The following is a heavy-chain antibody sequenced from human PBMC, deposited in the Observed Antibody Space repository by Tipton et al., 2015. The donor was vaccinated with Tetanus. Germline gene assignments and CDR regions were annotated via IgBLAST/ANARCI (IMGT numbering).Heavy chain of an antibody. CDR3: TREGRYDILTGYWVSDY. D-gene: IGHD3-9*01. CDR1: GFTVSSNY. Sequence: SLRLSCAASGFTVSSNYMSWVRQAPGKGLEWVSVIYSGGSTYYADSVKGRFTISRDNSKNTLYLQMNSLRAEDTAVYYCTREGRYDILTGYWVSDYWGQGTLVTVSS. J-gene: IGHJ4*02. V-gene: IGHV3-53*01. CDR2: IYSGGST.